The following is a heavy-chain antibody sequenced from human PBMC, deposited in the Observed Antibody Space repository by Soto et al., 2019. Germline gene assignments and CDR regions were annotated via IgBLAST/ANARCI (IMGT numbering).Heavy chain of an antibody. J-gene: IGHJ6*02. CDR2: IYWDDDK. Sequence: QITLKESGPTLVKPTQTLTLTCTFSGFSLSTSGVSVGWVRQPPGKALEWLAVIYWDDDKRYSPSLKNRLTLTKDTSKNQVVLSMTNMDPVDTATYYCAHRRTGMDVWGQGTTVTVSS. V-gene: IGHV2-5*02. CDR1: GFSLSTSGVS. CDR3: AHRRTGMDV.